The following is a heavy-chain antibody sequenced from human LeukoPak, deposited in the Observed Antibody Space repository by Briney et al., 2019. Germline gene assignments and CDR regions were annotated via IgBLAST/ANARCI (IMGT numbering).Heavy chain of an antibody. CDR1: GGSISSSSYY. D-gene: IGHD5-24*01. J-gene: IGHJ3*02. CDR3: ARNRDGYRYDAFDI. V-gene: IGHV4-39*01. CDR2: IYYSGST. Sequence: SETLSLTRTVSGGSISSSSYYWGWIRQPPGKGLEWIGSIYYSGSTYYNPSLKSRVTISVDTSKNQFSLKLSSVTAADTAVYYCARNRDGYRYDAFDIWGQGTMVTVSS.